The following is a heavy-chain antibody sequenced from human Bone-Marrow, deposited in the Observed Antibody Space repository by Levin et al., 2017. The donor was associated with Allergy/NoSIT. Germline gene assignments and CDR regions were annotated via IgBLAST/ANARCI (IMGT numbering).Heavy chain of an antibody. CDR3: ATGGAVATPWFDS. D-gene: IGHD2-2*01. V-gene: IGHV4-31*03. J-gene: IGHJ5*01. CDR2: IYQSGSI. CDR1: GGSISGHHYY. Sequence: PSETLSLTCNVSGGSISGHHYYWNWIRLHPVKGLEGIGHIYQSGSISYNASLKSRITISVDTSKNQFSLTLNSVTAADTAVYYCATGGAVATPWFDSWGQGTLVFVSS.